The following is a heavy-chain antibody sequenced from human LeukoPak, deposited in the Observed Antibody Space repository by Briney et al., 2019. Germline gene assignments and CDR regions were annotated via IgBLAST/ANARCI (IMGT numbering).Heavy chain of an antibody. Sequence: PGGSLRLSCAASGFTFSSYWMHWVRQAPGKGLVWVSRINSDGSSASYADSVKGRFTISRDNAKNTLYLQMNSLRAEDTAVYYCARGLYSYGEFDYWGQGTLVTVSS. CDR3: ARGLYSYGEFDY. CDR1: GFTFSSYW. J-gene: IGHJ4*02. CDR2: INSDGSSA. V-gene: IGHV3-74*01. D-gene: IGHD5-18*01.